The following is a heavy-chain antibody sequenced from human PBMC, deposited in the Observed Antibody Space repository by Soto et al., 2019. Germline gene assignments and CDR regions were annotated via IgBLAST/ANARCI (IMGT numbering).Heavy chain of an antibody. CDR2: IYYSGST. Sequence: GPGPGPPSETLSLTCTVSGGSISSGDYYWSWIRQPPGKGLEWIGYIYYSGSTYYNPSLKSRVTISVDTSKNQFSLKLSSVTTADTAVYYCARDWEVDYYGMDVWGQGTTVTVSS. V-gene: IGHV4-30-4*01. CDR1: GGSISSGDYY. D-gene: IGHD1-26*01. CDR3: ARDWEVDYYGMDV. J-gene: IGHJ6*02.